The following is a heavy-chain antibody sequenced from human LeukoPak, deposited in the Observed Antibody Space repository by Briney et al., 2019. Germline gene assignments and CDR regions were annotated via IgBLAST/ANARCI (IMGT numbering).Heavy chain of an antibody. V-gene: IGHV3-48*04. CDR3: AELGIAMIGGV. CDR1: GFTFSSYS. D-gene: IGHD3-10*02. Sequence: GGSLRLSCAASGFTFSSYSMNWVRQAPGKGLEWVSHISSSGSTIYYAGSVKGRFTISRDNAKNSLYLQMNSLRAEDTAVYYCAELGIAMIGGVWGKGTTVTISS. J-gene: IGHJ6*04. CDR2: ISSSGSTI.